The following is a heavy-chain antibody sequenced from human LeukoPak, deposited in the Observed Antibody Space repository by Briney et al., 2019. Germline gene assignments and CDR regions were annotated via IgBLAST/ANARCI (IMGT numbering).Heavy chain of an antibody. CDR1: GFTFSSYS. V-gene: IGHV3-21*01. D-gene: IGHD7-27*01. CDR2: ISSSSSYI. CDR3: AMSRLGRPNWFDP. J-gene: IGHJ5*02. Sequence: GGSLRLSCAASGFTFSSYSMNWVRQAPGKGLEWVSSISSSSSYIYYADSVKGRFTISRDNAKNSLYLQMNSLRAEDTAVYYCAMSRLGRPNWFDPWGQGTLVTVSS.